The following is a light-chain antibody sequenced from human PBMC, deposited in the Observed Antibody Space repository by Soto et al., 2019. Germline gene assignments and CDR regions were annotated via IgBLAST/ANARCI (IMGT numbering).Light chain of an antibody. Sequence: DIQMTQSPSSLSAAVGDRVTITCRASQSISAYLNCYQQQPGKAPKLLIYAASILQSVVPSRFSGGGSGTDLTLTISSLQPEDFATYYCQQANSFPLTFGGGTKVDIK. CDR3: QQANSFPLT. V-gene: IGKV1-39*01. J-gene: IGKJ4*01. CDR1: QSISAY. CDR2: AAS.